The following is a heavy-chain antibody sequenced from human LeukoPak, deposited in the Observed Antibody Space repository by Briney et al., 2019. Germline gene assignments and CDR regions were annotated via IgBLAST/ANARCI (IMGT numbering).Heavy chain of an antibody. Sequence: SETLSLTCTVSGGSISSYYWSWIRQPPGKGLEWIGYIYYSGSTNYNPSLKSRVTISVDTSKNQFSLKLSSVTAADTAVYYCARQRGRYYYYYMDVWGKGTTVTISS. V-gene: IGHV4-59*08. CDR3: ARQRGRYYYYYMDV. CDR1: GGSISSYY. D-gene: IGHD1-26*01. CDR2: IYYSGST. J-gene: IGHJ6*03.